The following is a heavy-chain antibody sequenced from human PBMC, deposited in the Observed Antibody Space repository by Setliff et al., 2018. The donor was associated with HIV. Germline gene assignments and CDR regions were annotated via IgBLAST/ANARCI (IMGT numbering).Heavy chain of an antibody. V-gene: IGHV4-39*07. Sequence: SETLSLTCTVSGGSISSSSYYWGWIRQPPGKGLEWIGSIYYSGSTYYSPSLKSRVTISVDTSKNQFSLKLSSVTAADTAVYYCARDYCGGDCYFPYYYYGMDVWGQGTTVTVSS. CDR3: ARDYCGGDCYFPYYYYGMDV. CDR1: GGSISSSSYY. CDR2: IYYSGST. D-gene: IGHD2-21*02. J-gene: IGHJ6*02.